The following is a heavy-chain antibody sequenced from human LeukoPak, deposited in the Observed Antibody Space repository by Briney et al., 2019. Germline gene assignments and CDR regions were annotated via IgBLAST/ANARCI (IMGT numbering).Heavy chain of an antibody. CDR2: INPNSGGT. J-gene: IGHJ4*02. CDR1: GYTFTGYY. CDR3: ASVGPYDSSGYYYWSFDY. Sequence: ASVKVSCKASGYTFTGYYMHWVRQAPGQGLEWMGWINPNSGGTNYAQKFQGGVTMTRDTSISTAYMELSRLRSDDTAVYYCASVGPYDSSGYYYWSFDYWGQGTLVTVSS. V-gene: IGHV1-2*02. D-gene: IGHD3-22*01.